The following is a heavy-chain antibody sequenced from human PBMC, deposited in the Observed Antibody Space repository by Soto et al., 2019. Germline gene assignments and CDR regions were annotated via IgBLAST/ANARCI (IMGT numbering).Heavy chain of an antibody. Sequence: PGGSLRLSCAASGFTFSSYAMHWVRPAPGKGLEWVAVISYDGSNKYYADSVKGRFTISRDNSKNTLYLQMNSLRAEDTAVYYCARDGPVGATNGFDYWGQGTLVTVSS. CDR1: GFTFSSYA. D-gene: IGHD1-26*01. CDR3: ARDGPVGATNGFDY. CDR2: ISYDGSNK. V-gene: IGHV3-30-3*01. J-gene: IGHJ4*02.